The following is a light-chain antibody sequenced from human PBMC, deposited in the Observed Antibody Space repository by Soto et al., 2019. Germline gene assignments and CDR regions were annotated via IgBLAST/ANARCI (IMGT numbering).Light chain of an antibody. Sequence: DIQMTQSPSSLSASVGDRVTITCRASQSISNYLNWYQQKPGKAPNLLIYAASRLQSGVPSRFAGSGSGTHFTLTITSLQPEDVGTYFCQQSVSTPIYSFGQGTKVEMK. CDR3: QQSVSTPIYS. CDR1: QSISNY. CDR2: AAS. J-gene: IGKJ2*03. V-gene: IGKV1-39*01.